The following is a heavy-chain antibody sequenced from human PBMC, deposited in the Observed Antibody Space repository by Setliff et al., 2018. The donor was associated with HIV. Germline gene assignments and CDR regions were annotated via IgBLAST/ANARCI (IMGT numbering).Heavy chain of an antibody. V-gene: IGHV4-39*01. CDR1: GGLISSSGSY. Sequence: SETLSLTCTVSGGLISSSGSYWGWIRQPPGKGLEWIGNIYSTGRTYYKLSLESRVTISIDTSKNQLSLNVNSVTAADTATCYCATPGYDDDVFGYFRFWGRGTLVTVSS. J-gene: IGHJ1*01. D-gene: IGHD5-12*01. CDR3: ATPGYDDDVFGYFRF. CDR2: IYSTGRT.